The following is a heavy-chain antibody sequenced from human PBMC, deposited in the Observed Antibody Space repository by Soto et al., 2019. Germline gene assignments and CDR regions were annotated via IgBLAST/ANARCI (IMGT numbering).Heavy chain of an antibody. V-gene: IGHV3-23*01. D-gene: IGHD1-26*01. CDR1: GFIFENFG. CDR2: ISGSGFKK. J-gene: IGHJ5*02. Sequence: GGSLRLSCAASGFIFENFGMSWVRQAPGKGLEWISSISGSGFKKYYADSVKGRFTISRDNSESTVYLELNNLSAEDTAVYHCAKNQGVELVPLATVDWFDPWGQGSVVTV. CDR3: AKNQGVELVPLATVDWFDP.